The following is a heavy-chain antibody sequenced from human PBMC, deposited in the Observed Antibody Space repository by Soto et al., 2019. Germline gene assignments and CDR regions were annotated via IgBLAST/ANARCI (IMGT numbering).Heavy chain of an antibody. Sequence: SETLSLTCTVSGGSIKSGDYYWTWIRQPPGKVLEFIGYIYYSANTYYNPSLKSRVTISVDTSKNHLSLKLSSVTAADTAVYYCARGPCGGDCYPPDSWGQGTLVTVS. V-gene: IGHV4-30-4*01. CDR2: IYYSANT. D-gene: IGHD2-21*02. CDR1: GGSIKSGDYY. CDR3: ARGPCGGDCYPPDS. J-gene: IGHJ4*02.